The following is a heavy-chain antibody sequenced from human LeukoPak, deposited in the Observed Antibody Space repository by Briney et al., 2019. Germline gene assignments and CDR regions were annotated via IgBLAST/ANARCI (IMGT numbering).Heavy chain of an antibody. CDR1: GGSISTYY. V-gene: IGHV4-59*08. CDR3: ARGTGNYNYFDP. CDR2: IFHSGAT. D-gene: IGHD5-24*01. Sequence: SETLSLTCTVSGGSISTYYWTWIRQPPGKGLEWIGYIFHSGATKYDTSLKGRVTISLDMSKNQFSLRLNSVTATDTAVYYCARGTGNYNYFDPWGQGTLVIVSS. J-gene: IGHJ5*02.